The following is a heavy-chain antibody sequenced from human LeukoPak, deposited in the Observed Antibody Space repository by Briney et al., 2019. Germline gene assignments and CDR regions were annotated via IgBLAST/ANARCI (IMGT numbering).Heavy chain of an antibody. J-gene: IGHJ6*03. V-gene: IGHV1-2*02. CDR2: INPNSGAT. CDR3: ARGGNTADSNYYYYYYMDV. Sequence: ASVKVSCEASGYTFTDYYIHWVRQAPGQGLEWMGWINPNSGATYYAQTFRGRVTMTRDVSTSTVYMELSSLRSEDTAVYYCARGGNTADSNYYYYYYMDVWGKGTTVTVSS. D-gene: IGHD5-18*01. CDR1: GYTFTDYY.